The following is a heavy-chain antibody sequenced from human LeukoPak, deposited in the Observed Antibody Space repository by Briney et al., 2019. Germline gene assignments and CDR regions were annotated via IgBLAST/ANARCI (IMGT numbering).Heavy chain of an antibody. V-gene: IGHV1-69*13. Sequence: GASVKVSCKASGYTFTSYDINWVRQAPGQGLEWMGGIIPIFGTANYAQKFQGRVTITADESTSTAYMELSSLRSEDTAVYYCARDDCSTSCYTGFYYYYGMDVWGQGTTVTVSS. CDR1: GYTFTSYD. D-gene: IGHD2-2*02. CDR3: ARDDCSTSCYTGFYYYYGMDV. CDR2: IIPIFGTA. J-gene: IGHJ6*02.